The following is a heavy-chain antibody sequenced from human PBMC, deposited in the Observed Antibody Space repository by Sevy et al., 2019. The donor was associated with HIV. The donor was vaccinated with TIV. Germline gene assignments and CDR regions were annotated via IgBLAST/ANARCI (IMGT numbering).Heavy chain of an antibody. J-gene: IGHJ6*03. Sequence: GGSLRLSCAASGFTFSSYAMHWVRQAPGKGLEWVAVISYDGSNKYYADSVKDRFTISRDNSKNTLYLQMNSLRAEDTAVYYCARDGPKVGQDYYYYYYMDVWGKRTTVTVSS. CDR2: ISYDGSNK. CDR1: GFTFSSYA. V-gene: IGHV3-30-3*01. CDR3: ARDGPKVGQDYYYYYYMDV. D-gene: IGHD1-26*01.